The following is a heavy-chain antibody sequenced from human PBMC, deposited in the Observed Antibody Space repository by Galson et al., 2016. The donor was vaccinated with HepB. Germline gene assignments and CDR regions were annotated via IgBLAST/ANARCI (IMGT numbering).Heavy chain of an antibody. J-gene: IGHJ5*02. CDR3: ARYYGSSGYYGWSFDP. CDR1: GGSISSSSYY. D-gene: IGHD3-22*01. Sequence: SETLSLTCTVSGGSISSSSYYWGWIRQPPGKGLEWIGNIDYSGSTYYNPSLKSRVTISIDTSKNQFSLKLSSVTVADTAIYYCARYYGSSGYYGWSFDPWGQGTLVTVSA. V-gene: IGHV4-39*01. CDR2: IDYSGST.